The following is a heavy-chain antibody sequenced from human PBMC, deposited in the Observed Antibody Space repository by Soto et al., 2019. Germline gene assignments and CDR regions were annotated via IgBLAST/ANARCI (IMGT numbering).Heavy chain of an antibody. CDR3: AKSGTGQPSKPLSRNYYYYYMDG. J-gene: IGHJ6*03. D-gene: IGHD1-1*01. Sequence: PGGSLRLSCAASGFTFSSYAMSWVRQAPGKGLEWVSAISGSGGSTYYADSVKGRFTISRDNSKNTLYLQMNSLRAEDTAIYYCAKSGTGQPSKPLSRNYYYYYMDGWGKGTTVTVAS. V-gene: IGHV3-23*01. CDR2: ISGSGGST. CDR1: GFTFSSYA.